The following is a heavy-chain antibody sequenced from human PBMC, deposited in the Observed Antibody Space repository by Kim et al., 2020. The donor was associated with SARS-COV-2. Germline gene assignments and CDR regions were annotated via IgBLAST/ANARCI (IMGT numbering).Heavy chain of an antibody. J-gene: IGHJ4*02. CDR2: ISGGGGST. Sequence: GGSLRLSCAASGFILSNYAMSWVRQAPGKGLEWVSRISGGGGSTNYADSVKGRFTISRDNSKNTLYLQMNSLRADDTAVYYCAKDRSGGSGIYSNFDSWGQGTLVTVSS. CDR1: GFILSNYA. V-gene: IGHV3-23*01. D-gene: IGHD3-10*01. CDR3: AKDRSGGSGIYSNFDS.